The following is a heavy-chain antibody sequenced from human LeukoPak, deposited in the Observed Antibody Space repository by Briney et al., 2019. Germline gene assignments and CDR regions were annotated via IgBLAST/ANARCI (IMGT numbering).Heavy chain of an antibody. J-gene: IGHJ4*02. D-gene: IGHD5-18*01. Sequence: ASVKVSCKASGYTFTSYYMHWVRQAPGQGLEWMGIINPSGGSTSYAQKFQGRVTMTRDTSTSTVYMELSSLRSEDTAVYYCAREGSVKTLDTAMGFDYWGQGTLVTVSS. V-gene: IGHV1-46*01. CDR2: INPSGGST. CDR1: GYTFTSYY. CDR3: AREGSVKTLDTAMGFDY.